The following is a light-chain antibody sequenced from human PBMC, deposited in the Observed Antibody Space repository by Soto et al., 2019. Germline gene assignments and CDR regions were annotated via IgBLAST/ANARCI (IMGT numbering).Light chain of an antibody. V-gene: IGKV3-20*01. J-gene: IGKJ2*01. Sequence: ESVLTQSPGTQPLSPGERATLSCRASQSVSNAFFAWYQQKPGQAPRLLIYGISNRATGIPDRFSGSGSGTDFTLTISRLEPEDFGVYFCQQYSSLPHTFGQGTKLEVK. CDR2: GIS. CDR3: QQYSSLPHT. CDR1: QSVSNAF.